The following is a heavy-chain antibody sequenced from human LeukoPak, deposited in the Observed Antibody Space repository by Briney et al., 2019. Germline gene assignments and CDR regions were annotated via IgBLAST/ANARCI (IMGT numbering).Heavy chain of an antibody. Sequence: ASVKVSCKASGYTFSRYGFSWVRQAPGQGLEWMGWIGVYNGNRNYAKKVQGRVTMTTDTSTSTAYMELRSLRSDDTAVYFCARGRIGYGASEVSFDYWGQGALVTVSS. J-gene: IGHJ4*02. D-gene: IGHD4/OR15-4a*01. V-gene: IGHV1-18*01. CDR1: GYTFSRYG. CDR3: ARGRIGYGASEVSFDY. CDR2: IGVYNGNR.